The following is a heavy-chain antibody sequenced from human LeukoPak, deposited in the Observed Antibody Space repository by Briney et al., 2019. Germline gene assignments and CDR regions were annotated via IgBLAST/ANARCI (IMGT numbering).Heavy chain of an antibody. D-gene: IGHD2-15*01. Sequence: GGSLRLSCAASGFTFRSYDMHWVRQATGKGLEWVSYISSSGSTIYYADSVKGRFTISRDNAKNSLYLQMNSLRAEDTAVYYCARVRRVWVDSGVYCSGGSCYGPLDYWGQGTLVTVSS. J-gene: IGHJ4*02. CDR1: GFTFRSYD. CDR3: ARVRRVWVDSGVYCSGGSCYGPLDY. CDR2: ISSSGSTI. V-gene: IGHV3-11*01.